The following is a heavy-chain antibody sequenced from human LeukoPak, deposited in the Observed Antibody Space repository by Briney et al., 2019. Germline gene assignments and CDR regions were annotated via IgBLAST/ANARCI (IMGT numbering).Heavy chain of an antibody. J-gene: IGHJ4*02. CDR2: IIPIFGTA. CDR3: ARGGIAAAGTVY. CDR1: GGTFSSYA. Sequence: SVKVSCKASGGTFSSYAISWVRQAPGQGLEWMGGIIPIFGTANYAQKLQGRVTITADESTSTAYMELSSLRSEDTAVYYCARGGIAAAGTVYWGQGTLVTVSS. D-gene: IGHD6-13*01. V-gene: IGHV1-69*01.